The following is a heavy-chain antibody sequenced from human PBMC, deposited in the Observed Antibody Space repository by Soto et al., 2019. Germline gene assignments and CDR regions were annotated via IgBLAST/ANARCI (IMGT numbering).Heavy chain of an antibody. CDR1: GYTFTSFG. CDR3: ARDRGYCSGGTCTSDWFDT. J-gene: IGHJ5*02. CDR2: INTYNGHT. D-gene: IGHD2-15*01. V-gene: IGHV1-18*01. Sequence: ASVKVSCKASGYTFTSFGISWVRQAPGQGLEWMGWINTYNGHTNYAQNLQGWVTMTTDTSTTTAYMELRSLRSDDTAVYYCARDRGYCSGGTCTSDWFDTWGQGTLVTVSS.